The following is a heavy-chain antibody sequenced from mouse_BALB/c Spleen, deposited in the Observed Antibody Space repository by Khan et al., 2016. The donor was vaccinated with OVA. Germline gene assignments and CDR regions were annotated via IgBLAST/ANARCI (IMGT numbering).Heavy chain of an antibody. CDR2: INTYTGEP. Sequence: QIQLVQSGPELKKPGETVQISCKASGFTFTNYGMNWVRQAPGKGLKWMGWINTYTGEPTFTDDFKGRFAFSLETPPRTAYLQINSLKNEDTATYFCARGGYNGTMDVWGQGTSVTVSS. D-gene: IGHD2-14*01. J-gene: IGHJ4*01. CDR3: ARGGYNGTMDV. CDR1: GFTFTNYG. V-gene: IGHV9-3-1*01.